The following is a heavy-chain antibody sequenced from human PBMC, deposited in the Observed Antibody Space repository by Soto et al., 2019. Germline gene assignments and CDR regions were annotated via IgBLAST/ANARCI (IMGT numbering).Heavy chain of an antibody. CDR2: ISAYNGNT. V-gene: IGHV1-18*01. D-gene: IGHD3-10*01. J-gene: IGHJ4*02. CDR1: GYTVTSYG. Sequence: ASVKVSCKASGYTVTSYGISWVRQAPGQGLEWMGWISAYNGNTNYAQKLQGRVTMTTDTSTSTAYMELRSLRSDDTAVYYCARVSGSGSYFPIGYWGQGTLVTVSS. CDR3: ARVSGSGSYFPIGY.